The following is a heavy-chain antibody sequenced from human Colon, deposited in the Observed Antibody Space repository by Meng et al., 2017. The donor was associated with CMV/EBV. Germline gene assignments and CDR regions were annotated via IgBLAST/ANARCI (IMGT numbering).Heavy chain of an antibody. J-gene: IGHJ5*01. CDR1: GYTFTSYD. V-gene: IGHV1-2*02. Sequence: ASVKVSCKASGYTFTSYDINWVRQATGQGLEWMGWINPNSGGTNYAQKFQGRVTMTRDTSISTAYMELSRLRSDDTAVYYCARGGGSSWYDCWGQGTLVTVSS. CDR2: INPNSGGT. D-gene: IGHD6-13*01. CDR3: ARGGGSSWYDC.